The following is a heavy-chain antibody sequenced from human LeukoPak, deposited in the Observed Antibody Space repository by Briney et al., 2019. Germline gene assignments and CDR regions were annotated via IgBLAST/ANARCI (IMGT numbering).Heavy chain of an antibody. J-gene: IGHJ4*02. CDR3: ARHYYDSSAYFNY. D-gene: IGHD3-22*01. CDR2: IYYRGST. V-gene: IGHV4-59*01. CDR1: GGSISGYY. Sequence: PSETRSLTCTVSGGSISGYYWSWIRQPPGKGLEWIGYIYYRGSTNYNPSLKSRVTISVDMSKNQFSLKLSSVTAADTAVYYCARHYYDSSAYFNYWGQGTLVTVSS.